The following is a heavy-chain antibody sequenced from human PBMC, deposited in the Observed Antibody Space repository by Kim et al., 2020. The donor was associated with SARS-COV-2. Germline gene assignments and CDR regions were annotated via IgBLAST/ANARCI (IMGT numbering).Heavy chain of an antibody. CDR2: IKSKSDGGTA. J-gene: IGHJ4*02. Sequence: GGSLRLSCAVSGIPFSDAWFNWVRQAPGKGLEWVGRIKSKSDGGTADLAAPVKGRFAISRDDSKNTLYLVMNSLRTDDSAVYYCTTVSMRWGQGTLGTVS. CDR1: GIPFSDAW. CDR3: TTVSMR. D-gene: IGHD2-2*01. V-gene: IGHV3-15*01.